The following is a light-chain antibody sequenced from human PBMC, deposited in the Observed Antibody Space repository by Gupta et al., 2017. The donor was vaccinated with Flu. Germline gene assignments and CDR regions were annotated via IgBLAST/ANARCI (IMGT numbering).Light chain of an antibody. CDR3: QKDDSNGLT. CDR1: QSVLYSSNNKNY. V-gene: IGKV4-1*01. J-gene: IGKJ4*01. CDR2: WAS. Sequence: DIVMTQSPDSLAVSLGERATINCKSSQSVLYSSNNKNYLAWYQQKPGQPPKRLIYWASTRESGVPDRFSGSGSGTDFTLTISILHAEDVTVYYCQKDDSNGLTFGGGTKVEIK.